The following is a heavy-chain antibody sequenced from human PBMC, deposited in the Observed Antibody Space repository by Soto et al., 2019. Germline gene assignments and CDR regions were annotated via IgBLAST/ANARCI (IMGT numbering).Heavy chain of an antibody. CDR3: AKGYCISTSCPFGY. V-gene: IGHV3-9*01. Sequence: EVQLVESGGGLVQPGRSLRLSCAASGFTFDDYAMHWVRQAPGKGLEWVSGISWNSGSIGYADSVKGRFTISRDNAKNSLYLQMNSLRAEDTALYYCAKGYCISTSCPFGYWGQGTLVTVSS. CDR2: ISWNSGSI. D-gene: IGHD2-2*01. CDR1: GFTFDDYA. J-gene: IGHJ4*02.